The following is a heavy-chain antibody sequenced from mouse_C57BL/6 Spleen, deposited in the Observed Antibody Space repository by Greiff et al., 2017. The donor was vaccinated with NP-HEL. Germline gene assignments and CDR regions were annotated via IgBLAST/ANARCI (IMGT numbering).Heavy chain of an antibody. V-gene: IGHV1-19*01. D-gene: IGHD1-1*01. CDR1: GYTFTDYY. CDR2: INPYNGGT. J-gene: IGHJ2*01. CDR3: ARSEENYGSSYGY. Sequence: EVQLQQSGPVLVKPGASVKMSCKASGYTFTDYYMNWVKQSHGKSLEWIGVINPYNGGTSYNQKFKGKATLTVDKSSSTAYMELNSLTSEDSVVYYCARSEENYGSSYGYWGQSTTLTVSS.